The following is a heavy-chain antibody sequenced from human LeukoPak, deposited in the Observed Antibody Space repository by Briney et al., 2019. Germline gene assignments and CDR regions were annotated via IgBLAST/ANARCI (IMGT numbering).Heavy chain of an antibody. V-gene: IGHV4-59*08. J-gene: IGHJ4*02. CDR2: IYYSGNT. Sequence: SGTLSLACTVSGGSISSYYWSWIRQPPGKGLEWIGYIYYSGNTNYNPSLKSRVTISVDTSKNQFSPKLSSVTAADTAVYYCATGEVPPHYFDSWGQGTLVTVSS. CDR3: ATGEVPPHYFDS. CDR1: GGSISSYY.